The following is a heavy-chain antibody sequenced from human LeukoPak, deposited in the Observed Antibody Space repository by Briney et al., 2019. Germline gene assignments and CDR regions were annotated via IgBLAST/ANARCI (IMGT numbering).Heavy chain of an antibody. D-gene: IGHD3-10*01. J-gene: IGHJ3*02. V-gene: IGHV3-23*01. CDR2: ISGSGGST. CDR3: AKVTLWFGESFGAFDI. Sequence: GGSLRLSCAASGFTFSSYAMSWVRQAPGKGLEWVSAISGSGGSTYYADSVKGRFTISRDNSKNTLYLQMNSLRAEDTAVYYRAKVTLWFGESFGAFDIWGQGTMVTVSS. CDR1: GFTFSSYA.